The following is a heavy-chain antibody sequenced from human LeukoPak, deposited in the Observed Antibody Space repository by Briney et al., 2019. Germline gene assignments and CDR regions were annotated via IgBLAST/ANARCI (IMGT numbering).Heavy chain of an antibody. CDR1: GFTFSSYA. CDR2: ISYDGSNK. D-gene: IGHD6-13*01. Sequence: GRSLRLSCAASGFTFSSYAMHWVRQAPGKGLEWVAVISYDGSNKYYADSVKGRFTISRDNSKNTLYLQMNSLRAGDTAVYYCARAPGSSDDYWGQGTLVTVSS. CDR3: ARAPGSSDDY. J-gene: IGHJ4*02. V-gene: IGHV3-30-3*01.